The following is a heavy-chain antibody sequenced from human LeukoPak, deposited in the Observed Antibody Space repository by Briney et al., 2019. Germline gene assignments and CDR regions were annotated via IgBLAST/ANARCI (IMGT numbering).Heavy chain of an antibody. Sequence: GGSLRLSCAASGFTFSTYNMNWVRQAPGKGLEWVSYISSGSGTIYYADSVKGGFTISRDNAKNSLYLQMNSLRAEDTAVYYCATSTSILDCWGQGTLVTVSS. CDR2: ISSGSGTI. V-gene: IGHV3-48*01. J-gene: IGHJ4*02. CDR3: ATSTSILDC. CDR1: GFTFSTYN.